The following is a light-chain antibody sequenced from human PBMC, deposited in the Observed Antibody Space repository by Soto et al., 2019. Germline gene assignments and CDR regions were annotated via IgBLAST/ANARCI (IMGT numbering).Light chain of an antibody. V-gene: IGLV1-44*01. J-gene: IGLJ2*01. CDR1: SSNIGSNT. Sequence: QSVLTQPPSASGTPGQSVTISCSGTSSNIGSNTVNWYHQLPGTAPKLLIFSNIQRPSGVPDLFSGSKSGTSASLAISGLQSEDEADYYCAAWDDSLNGVVFGGGTKLTVL. CDR2: SNI. CDR3: AAWDDSLNGVV.